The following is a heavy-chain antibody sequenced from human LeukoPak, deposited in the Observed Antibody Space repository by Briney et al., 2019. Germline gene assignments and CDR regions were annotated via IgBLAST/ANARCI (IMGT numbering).Heavy chain of an antibody. Sequence: SVKVSCKASGGTFSSYAISWVRQAPGQGLEWMGGIIPIFGTANYAQKFQGRVTITTDESTSTAYMELSSLRSEDTAVYYCARGSPDYDILTGHFDYWGQGTLVTVSS. CDR3: ARGSPDYDILTGHFDY. CDR2: IIPIFGTA. CDR1: GGTFSSYA. V-gene: IGHV1-69*05. J-gene: IGHJ4*02. D-gene: IGHD3-9*01.